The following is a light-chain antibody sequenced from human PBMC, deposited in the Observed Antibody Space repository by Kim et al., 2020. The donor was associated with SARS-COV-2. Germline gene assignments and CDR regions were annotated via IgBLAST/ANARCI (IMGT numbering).Light chain of an antibody. V-gene: IGKV3-15*01. CDR3: QQYKSWRT. Sequence: LFVSPGERATLSCRASQGVSSKVAWYQQKPGQAPRLLIYGASTRATGIPARFTGSGSGTEFTLTISSLQSEDFGVYYCQQYKSWRTFGQGTKVDIK. CDR1: QGVSSK. CDR2: GAS. J-gene: IGKJ1*01.